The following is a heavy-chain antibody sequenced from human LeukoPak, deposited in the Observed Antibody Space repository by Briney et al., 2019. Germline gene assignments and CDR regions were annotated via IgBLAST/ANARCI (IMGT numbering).Heavy chain of an antibody. J-gene: IGHJ4*02. Sequence: ASVKVSCKASGYTFTSYYMHWVRQAPGQGLEWMGLINPSGGSTSYAQKFQGRVTMTRDTSTSTVYMELSSLRSEDTAVYYCARGRYCSGGSCSLTGYFDYWGQGTLVTVSS. V-gene: IGHV1-46*01. CDR3: ARGRYCSGGSCSLTGYFDY. D-gene: IGHD2-15*01. CDR2: INPSGGST. CDR1: GYTFTSYY.